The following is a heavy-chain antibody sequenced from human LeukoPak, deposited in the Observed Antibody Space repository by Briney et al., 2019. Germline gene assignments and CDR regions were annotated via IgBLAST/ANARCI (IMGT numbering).Heavy chain of an antibody. J-gene: IGHJ4*02. D-gene: IGHD3-3*01. Sequence: GGSLRLSCAASGFTFSTYWMTWVRQAPGKGLEWVANIKQDGSEKYYVDSVRGRFTISRDNAKNSLYLQMNSLRAEDTAVYYCARDRNTDFWSGYYTNYFDYWGQGTLVTVSS. CDR2: IKQDGSEK. CDR1: GFTFSTYW. V-gene: IGHV3-7*01. CDR3: ARDRNTDFWSGYYTNYFDY.